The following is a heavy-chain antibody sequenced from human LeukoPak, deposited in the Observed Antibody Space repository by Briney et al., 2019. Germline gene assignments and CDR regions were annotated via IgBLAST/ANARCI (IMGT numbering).Heavy chain of an antibody. CDR2: ISSSSSYI. CDR1: GFTFNNYS. D-gene: IGHD5-18*01. Sequence: GGSLRLSCAASGFTFNNYSMNWVRQAPGRGLEWVSSISSSSSYIYYTDSVKGRFTISRDNAKNSLYLQMNSLRAEDTAVYHCARDRDPVDTALDVWGKGTTVTVSS. CDR3: ARDRDPVDTALDV. J-gene: IGHJ6*04. V-gene: IGHV3-21*01.